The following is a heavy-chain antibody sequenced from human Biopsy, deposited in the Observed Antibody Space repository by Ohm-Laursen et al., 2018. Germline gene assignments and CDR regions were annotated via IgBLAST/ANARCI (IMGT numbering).Heavy chain of an antibody. CDR3: GNEVYGRDY. Sequence: SDTLSLTCVVFGRTFSDYRWTWIRQPPGKGLEWIGQINQSGSINYNPSLKSRVTISADASKYEFSLRLTSVTAADTAVYFCGNEVYGRDYWGLGARVTVSS. J-gene: IGHJ4*02. CDR1: GRTFSDYR. D-gene: IGHD4-17*01. V-gene: IGHV4-34*08. CDR2: INQSGSI.